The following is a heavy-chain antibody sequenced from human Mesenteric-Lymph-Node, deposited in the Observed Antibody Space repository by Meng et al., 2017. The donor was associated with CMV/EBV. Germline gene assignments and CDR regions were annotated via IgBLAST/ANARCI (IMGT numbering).Heavy chain of an antibody. CDR3: ASLNPKYYYDSSSYAFDI. D-gene: IGHD3-22*01. J-gene: IGHJ3*02. CDR2: FDPEDGET. CDR1: GYTLTELS. Sequence: ASVKVSCKVSGYTLTELSRHWVRQAPGKGLEWMGGFDPEDGETIYAQKFQGRVTMTEDTSTDTAYMELSSLRSEDTAVYYCASLNPKYYYDSSSYAFDIWGRGTMVTVSS. V-gene: IGHV1-24*01.